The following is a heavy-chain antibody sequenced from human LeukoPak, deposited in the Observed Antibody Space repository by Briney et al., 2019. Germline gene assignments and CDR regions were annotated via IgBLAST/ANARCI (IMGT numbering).Heavy chain of an antibody. J-gene: IGHJ4*02. V-gene: IGHV1-69*16. CDR3: ARDLMGIGRYYFDY. Sequence: SVKVSCKASGGTFSSYTISWVRQAPGQGLEWMGRIIPILGIANYAQKFQGRVTITTDESTSTAYMELSSLRSEDTAVYYCARDLMGIGRYYFDYWGQGTLVTVSS. CDR1: GGTFSSYT. D-gene: IGHD7-27*01. CDR2: IIPILGIA.